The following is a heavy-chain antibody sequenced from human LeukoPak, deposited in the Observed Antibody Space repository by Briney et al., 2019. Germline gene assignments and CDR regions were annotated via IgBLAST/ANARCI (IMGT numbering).Heavy chain of an antibody. CDR3: ARELYGSGKGDDY. CDR2: VNHRGNT. Sequence: SETLSLTCAVYGGSFSGYYWTWIRQPPGKGLEWIGEVNHRGNTNYNPPLKSRVTISVDTSKNQFSLKLSSVTAADTAVYYCARELYGSGKGDDYWGQGTLVTVSS. CDR1: GGSFSGYY. J-gene: IGHJ4*02. V-gene: IGHV4-34*01. D-gene: IGHD3-10*01.